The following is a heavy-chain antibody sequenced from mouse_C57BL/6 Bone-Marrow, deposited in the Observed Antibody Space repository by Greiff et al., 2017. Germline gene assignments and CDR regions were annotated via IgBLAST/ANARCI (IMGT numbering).Heavy chain of an antibody. V-gene: IGHV14-4*01. CDR1: GFNIKDDY. D-gene: IGHD1-1*01. J-gene: IGHJ2*01. Sequence: VQLQQSGAELVRPGASVKLSCTASGFNIKDDYMHWVKQRPEQGLEWIGWIDPENGDTEYASKFQGKATITADTSSNTAYLQLSSLTSEATAVYYCSTGSLSWDYWGQGTTLTVSS. CDR3: STGSLSWDY. CDR2: IDPENGDT.